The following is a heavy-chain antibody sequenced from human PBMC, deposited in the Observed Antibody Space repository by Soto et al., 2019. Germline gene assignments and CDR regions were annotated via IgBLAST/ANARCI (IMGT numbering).Heavy chain of an antibody. D-gene: IGHD6-19*01. CDR2: TYYRSKWYN. CDR1: GDSVSSNSAA. J-gene: IGHJ6*02. CDR3: ARDPLGYSSGWDLYGMDV. Sequence: SQTLSLTCVISGDSVSSNSAARNWIRQSPSRGLEWLGRTYYRSKWYNDYAVSVKSRITINPDTSKNQFSLQLNSVTPEDTAVYYCARDPLGYSSGWDLYGMDVWGQGTTVTVSS. V-gene: IGHV6-1*01.